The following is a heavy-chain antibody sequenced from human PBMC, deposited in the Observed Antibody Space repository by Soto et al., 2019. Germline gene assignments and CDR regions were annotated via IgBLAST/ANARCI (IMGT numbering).Heavy chain of an antibody. J-gene: IGHJ4*02. CDR2: ISGSGGST. Sequence: PGGSLRLSCAASGFTFSSYAMSWVRQAPGKGLEWVSAISGSGGSTYYADSVKGRFTISRDNSKNTLYLQMNSLRAEDTAVYYCAKGQSSSWLTWYFDDWGQGTLVTVSS. D-gene: IGHD6-13*01. V-gene: IGHV3-23*01. CDR3: AKGQSSSWLTWYFDD. CDR1: GFTFSSYA.